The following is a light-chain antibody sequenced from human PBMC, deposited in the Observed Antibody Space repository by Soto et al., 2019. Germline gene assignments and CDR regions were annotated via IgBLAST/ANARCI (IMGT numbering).Light chain of an antibody. CDR1: QSISSC. J-gene: IGKJ1*01. CDR3: QQSYSTPGT. Sequence: DRQMTQSPSSLSASVGDRVTITCRASQSISSCLNWYQQKPGKAPKLLIYAASSLQSGVPSRFSGSGSGTDFTLTIGSLQSEDFASYFCQQSYSTPGTFGQGTKVEIK. V-gene: IGKV1-39*01. CDR2: AAS.